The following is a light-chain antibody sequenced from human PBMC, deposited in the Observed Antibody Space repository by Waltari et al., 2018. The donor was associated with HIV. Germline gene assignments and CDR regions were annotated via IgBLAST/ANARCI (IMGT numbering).Light chain of an antibody. Sequence: SYELTQPPSVSVSPGQTASITCSGDKLDDKYAYWYQQKPGQSPVLIIYQDTKRPSGIPERFSGSNSGNTATLTISVTQAMDEADYYCQAWDTRNVVFGGGTKLTVL. CDR2: QDT. CDR3: QAWDTRNVV. CDR1: KLDDKY. V-gene: IGLV3-1*01. J-gene: IGLJ2*01.